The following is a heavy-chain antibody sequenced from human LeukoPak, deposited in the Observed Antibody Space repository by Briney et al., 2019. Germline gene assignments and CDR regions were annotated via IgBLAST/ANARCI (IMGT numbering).Heavy chain of an antibody. J-gene: IGHJ4*02. CDR3: ARDRGDYFDY. D-gene: IGHD3-16*01. CDR2: ISYDGSNK. Sequence: GGSLRLSCAASGFTFSSYALHWVRQAPGKGLEWVAVISYDGSNKYYADSVKGRFTISRDNSKNTLYLQMNSLRAEDTAVYYCARDRGDYFDYWGQGTPVTVSS. CDR1: GFTFSSYA. V-gene: IGHV3-30-3*01.